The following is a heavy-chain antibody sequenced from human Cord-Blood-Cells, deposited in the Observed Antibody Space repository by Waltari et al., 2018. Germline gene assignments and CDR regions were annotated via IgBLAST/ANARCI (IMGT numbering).Heavy chain of an antibody. V-gene: IGHV1-8*01. CDR2: MNPNSGNT. Sequence: QVQLVQSGAEVKKPGASVKVSCKASGYHFTSSDINRVRQATGQGLEWMGWMNPNSGNTGYAQKFQGRVTMTRNTSISTAYMELSSLRSEDTAVYYCARFPTVAGKALDYWGQGTLVTVSS. J-gene: IGHJ4*02. D-gene: IGHD6-19*01. CDR3: ARFPTVAGKALDY. CDR1: GYHFTSSD.